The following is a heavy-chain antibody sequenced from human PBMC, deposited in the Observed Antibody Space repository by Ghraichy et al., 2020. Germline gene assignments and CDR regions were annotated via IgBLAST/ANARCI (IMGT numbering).Heavy chain of an antibody. D-gene: IGHD5-24*01. CDR3: ACSGVEMATIMGY. Sequence: GESLNISCKGSGYSFTSYWIGWVRQMPGKGLEWMGIIYPGDSDTRYSPSFQGQVTISADKSISTAYLQWSSLKASDTAMYYCACSGVEMATIMGYWGQGTLVTVSS. J-gene: IGHJ4*02. CDR1: GYSFTSYW. CDR2: IYPGDSDT. V-gene: IGHV5-51*01.